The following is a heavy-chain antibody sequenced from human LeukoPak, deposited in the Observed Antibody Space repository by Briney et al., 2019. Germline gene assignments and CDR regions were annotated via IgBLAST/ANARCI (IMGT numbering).Heavy chain of an antibody. CDR1: GYTFTSYY. Sequence: ASVKFSGKASGYTFTSYYRHWVRQAPGQGLGWRGIINPSGGSTSYAQKFQGRVTMTRDTSTSTVYMELSSLRSEDTAVYYCARGDYGDYGGLDYWGQGTLVTVSS. D-gene: IGHD4-17*01. V-gene: IGHV1-46*01. J-gene: IGHJ4*02. CDR2: INPSGGST. CDR3: ARGDYGDYGGLDY.